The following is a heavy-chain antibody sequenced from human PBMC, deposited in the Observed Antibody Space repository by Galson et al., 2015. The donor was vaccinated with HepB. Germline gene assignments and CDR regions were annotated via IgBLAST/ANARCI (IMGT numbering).Heavy chain of an antibody. J-gene: IGHJ6*03. CDR2: IIPIFGAA. CDR3: ATLGSCNNTDRREGWSYYYYMDV. D-gene: IGHD2-2*01. Sequence: SVKVSCKAPGGILTTHAISWVRQAPGQGLEWMGGIIPIFGAARYAEKFQGRVTITADESTSTAYMDLASLRSEDTAMYYCATLGSCNNTDRREGWSYYYYMDVWGKGTTVTVSS. CDR1: GGILTTHA. V-gene: IGHV1-69*13.